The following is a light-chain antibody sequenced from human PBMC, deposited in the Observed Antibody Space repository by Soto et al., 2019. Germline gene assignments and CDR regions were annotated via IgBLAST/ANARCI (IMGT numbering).Light chain of an antibody. CDR2: WAS. J-gene: IGKJ1*01. CDR1: QSVFDSSDNKNY. Sequence: DIVMTQSPDFLAVSLGERATINCRSSQSVFDSSDNKNYLAWYQQKPGQPPKLLIYWASTRESGVPDRFSGSGSGTGFTLTISSLQTEDVAVYYCQQYFTTPITFGQGTKVDIK. V-gene: IGKV4-1*01. CDR3: QQYFTTPIT.